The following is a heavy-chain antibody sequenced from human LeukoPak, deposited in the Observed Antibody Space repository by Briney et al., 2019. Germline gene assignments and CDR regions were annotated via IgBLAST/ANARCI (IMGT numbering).Heavy chain of an antibody. CDR2: ISPYTGHT. D-gene: IGHD6-19*01. J-gene: IGHJ4*02. V-gene: IGHV1-18*01. CDR1: GYTFTSYG. Sequence: ASVKVSCKASGYTFTSYGISWVRQAPGQGLEWMGWISPYTGHTNYAQKLQGRVTMTTDTSTSTAYMELRSLRSDDTAVYYCATRVPGYSSGGLRYWGQGTLVTVSS. CDR3: ATRVPGYSSGGLRY.